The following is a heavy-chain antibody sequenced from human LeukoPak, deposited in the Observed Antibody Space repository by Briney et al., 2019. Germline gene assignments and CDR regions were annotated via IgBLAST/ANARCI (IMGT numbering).Heavy chain of an antibody. V-gene: IGHV3-53*01. CDR1: GFTVGSNS. CDR3: ARRAGAYSHPYDY. D-gene: IGHD4/OR15-4a*01. CDR2: IFSST. Sequence: SGGSLRLSCTVSGFTVGSNSMSWVRQAPGKGLEWVSFIFSSTHYSDSVKGRFTISRDNSKNTLYLQMNSLRAEDTAVYYCARRAGAYSHPYDYWGQGTLVTVSS. J-gene: IGHJ4*02.